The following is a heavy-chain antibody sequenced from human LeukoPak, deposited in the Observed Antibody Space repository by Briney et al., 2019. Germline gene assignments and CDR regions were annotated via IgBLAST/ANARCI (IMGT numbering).Heavy chain of an antibody. CDR3: ARQTSIAAPLGY. Sequence: SETLSLTCTVSGGSISSGSYYWSWIRQPAGKGLEWIGRIYTSGSTNYNPSLKSRVTISVDTSKNQFSLKLSSVTAADTAVYYCARQTSIAAPLGYWGQGTLVTVS. CDR2: IYTSGST. V-gene: IGHV4-61*02. CDR1: GGSISSGSYY. D-gene: IGHD6-6*01. J-gene: IGHJ4*02.